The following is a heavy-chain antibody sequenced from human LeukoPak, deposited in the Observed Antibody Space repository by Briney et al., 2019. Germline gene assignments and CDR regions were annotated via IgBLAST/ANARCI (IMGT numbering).Heavy chain of an antibody. Sequence: GGSLRLSCAASGFTVSSNYMSWVRQAPGKGLEWVSVIYSGGSTYYADSVKGRFTISRDNSKNTLYPQMNSLRAEDTAVYYCARVNPYGELLPDYWGQGTLVTVSS. CDR1: GFTVSSNY. CDR2: IYSGGST. V-gene: IGHV3-53*01. CDR3: ARVNPYGELLPDY. D-gene: IGHD1-26*01. J-gene: IGHJ4*02.